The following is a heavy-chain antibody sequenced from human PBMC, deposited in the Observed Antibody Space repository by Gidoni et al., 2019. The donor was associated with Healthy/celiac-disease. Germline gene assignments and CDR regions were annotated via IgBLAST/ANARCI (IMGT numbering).Heavy chain of an antibody. CDR1: GFTFSSYS. V-gene: IGHV3-21*01. Sequence: EVQLVESGGGLVKPGGSLRLSCAASGFTFSSYSMNWVRQAPGKGLEWVSSISSSSSYIYYADSVKGRFTISRDNAKNSLYLQMNSLRAEDTAVYYCARVVGQQLVGYYFDYWGQGTLVTVSS. CDR3: ARVVGQQLVGYYFDY. CDR2: ISSSSSYI. D-gene: IGHD6-13*01. J-gene: IGHJ4*02.